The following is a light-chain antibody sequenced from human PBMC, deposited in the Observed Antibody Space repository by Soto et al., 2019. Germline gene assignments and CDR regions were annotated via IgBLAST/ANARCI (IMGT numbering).Light chain of an antibody. CDR3: QQYGSSPLT. CDR2: GPS. J-gene: IGKJ4*01. Sequence: EIVVTQSPATLSLSPGERATLPCRASQSVSNNLAWYQQKPGQAPRLLIYGPSTRASGIPARFSGSGSGTDFTLTISRLEPEDFAVYYCQQYGSSPLTFGGGTKVDIK. CDR1: QSVSNN. V-gene: IGKV3-20*01.